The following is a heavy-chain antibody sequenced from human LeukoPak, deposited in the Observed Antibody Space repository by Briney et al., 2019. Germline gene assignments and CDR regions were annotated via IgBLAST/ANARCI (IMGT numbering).Heavy chain of an antibody. CDR1: GYSFTSYW. CDR2: IYSGDSDT. Sequence: GESLKISCKGSGYSFTSYWIGWVRQMPGKGLEWMGIIYSGDSDTRYSPSFQGQVTISADKSISTAYLQWSSLKASDTAMYYCARTRKQDYYDSSGSKYYFDYWGQGTLVTVSS. CDR3: ARTRKQDYYDSSGSKYYFDY. V-gene: IGHV5-51*01. D-gene: IGHD3-22*01. J-gene: IGHJ4*02.